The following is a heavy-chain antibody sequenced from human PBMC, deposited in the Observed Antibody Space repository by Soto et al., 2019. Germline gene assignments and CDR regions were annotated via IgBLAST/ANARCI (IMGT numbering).Heavy chain of an antibody. Sequence: GGSLRLSCAVSGFTFSIYVMSWVRQPPEKGLEWVSSISGNGGSTLYSESVKGRFTISRDNSKNTLYLQMNSLRAEDTAVYYCAKAYRMGATYFDYWGQGNLVTVSS. CDR1: GFTFSIYV. V-gene: IGHV3-23*01. CDR3: AKAYRMGATYFDY. J-gene: IGHJ4*02. CDR2: ISGNGGST. D-gene: IGHD1-26*01.